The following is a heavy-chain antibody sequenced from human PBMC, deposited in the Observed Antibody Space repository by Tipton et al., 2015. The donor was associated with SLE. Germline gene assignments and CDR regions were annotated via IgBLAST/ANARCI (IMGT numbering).Heavy chain of an antibody. D-gene: IGHD3-22*01. CDR1: GGSLSSYY. CDR2: IYASGST. V-gene: IGHV4-4*07. CDR3: ARVGYIFPDGFEI. J-gene: IGHJ3*02. Sequence: TLSLTCTVSGGSLSSYYWSWIRQPAGKGLEWIGRIYASGSTEYNPSLKSRVTISVDPSKNQFSLRLTSLTAPDTAVYYCARVGYIFPDGFEIWGQGPLVTVSP.